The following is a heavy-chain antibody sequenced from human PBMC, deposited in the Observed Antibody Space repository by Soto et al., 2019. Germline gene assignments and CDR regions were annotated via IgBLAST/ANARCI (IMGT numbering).Heavy chain of an antibody. CDR1: GFTVSSYY. J-gene: IGHJ6*04. Sequence: GGSLILSCAASGFTVSSYYMSWVRQAPGKGLEWVSVLYTGGSTYYADSVNGRFTISRHNSENTLYLQMNSLRVEDTAVYYCARGDLTDVWGKGTTVTVSS. CDR2: LYTGGST. CDR3: ARGDLTDV. V-gene: IGHV3-53*04.